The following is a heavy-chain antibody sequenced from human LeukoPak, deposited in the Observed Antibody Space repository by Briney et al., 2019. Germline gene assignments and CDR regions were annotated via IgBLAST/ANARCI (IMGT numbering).Heavy chain of an antibody. CDR3: ARDPDHSSSWYGGPVSSPGFDY. D-gene: IGHD6-13*01. CDR2: IYHSGST. CDR1: GGSISSGGYY. V-gene: IGHV4-30-2*01. Sequence: PSQTLSLTCTVSGGSISSGGYYWSWIRQPPGKGLEWIGYIYHSGSTYYNPSLKSRVTISVDKSKNQFSLKLSSVTAADTAVYYCARDPDHSSSWYGGPVSSPGFDYWGQGTLVTVSS. J-gene: IGHJ4*02.